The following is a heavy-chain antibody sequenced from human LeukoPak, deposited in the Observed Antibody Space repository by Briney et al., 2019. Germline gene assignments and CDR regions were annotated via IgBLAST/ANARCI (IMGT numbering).Heavy chain of an antibody. D-gene: IGHD2-21*02. Sequence: KPSETLSLTCTVSGGSISSYYWSWIRQPPGKGLEWIGYIYTSGSTNYNPSLKSRVTISVDTSKNQFSLKLSSVTAADTAVYYCARGTERAYCGGDCCNFDYWGQGTLVTVSS. CDR2: IYTSGST. CDR1: GGSISSYY. J-gene: IGHJ4*02. V-gene: IGHV4-4*09. CDR3: ARGTERAYCGGDCCNFDY.